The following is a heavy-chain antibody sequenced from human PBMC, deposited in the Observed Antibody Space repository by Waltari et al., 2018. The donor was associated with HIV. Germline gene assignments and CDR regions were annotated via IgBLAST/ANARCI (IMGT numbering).Heavy chain of an antibody. V-gene: IGHV3-9*01. CDR3: AKGTAEYYGSGRLGV. CDR1: GFTFDDYA. Sequence: EVQLVESGGGLVQPGRSLRLSCAASGFTFDDYAMHWVRQAPGEGLGGVLGVSWNSGSIGYADSVKGRVTISRDNAKNSLYLQINRLRAEDTALYYCAKGTAEYYGSGRLGVWGQGTTVTVSS. D-gene: IGHD3-10*01. J-gene: IGHJ6*02. CDR2: VSWNSGSI.